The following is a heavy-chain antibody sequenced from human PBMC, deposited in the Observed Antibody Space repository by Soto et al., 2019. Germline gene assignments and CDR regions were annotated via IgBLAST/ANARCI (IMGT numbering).Heavy chain of an antibody. D-gene: IGHD5-18*01. Sequence: QVQLVQSGAEVKKPGASVKVSCKASGYTFTHYYIHWVRQAPGQGLEWMGIINPNGGSTTYAQKFRAGFTMTRDTSTSTVYMELSSLRFEDSAVYYCATSVNSAMAFDYWGQGTLVTVSS. CDR2: INPNGGST. J-gene: IGHJ4*02. CDR3: ATSVNSAMAFDY. CDR1: GYTFTHYY. V-gene: IGHV1-46*01.